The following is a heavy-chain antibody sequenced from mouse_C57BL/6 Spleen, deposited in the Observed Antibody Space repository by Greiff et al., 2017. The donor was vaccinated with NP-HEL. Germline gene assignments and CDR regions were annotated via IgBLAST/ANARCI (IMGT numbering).Heavy chain of an antibody. Sequence: QVQLKESGPELVKPGASVKISCKASGYAFSSSWMNWVKQRPGKGLEWIGRIYPGDGYTNYNGKFKGKATMSADKSSSTAYMQLSSLTSEESAVYFCASPYYSNFWFAYWGQGTLVTVSA. D-gene: IGHD2-5*01. CDR3: ASPYYSNFWFAY. CDR2: IYPGDGYT. V-gene: IGHV1-82*01. J-gene: IGHJ3*01. CDR1: GYAFSSSW.